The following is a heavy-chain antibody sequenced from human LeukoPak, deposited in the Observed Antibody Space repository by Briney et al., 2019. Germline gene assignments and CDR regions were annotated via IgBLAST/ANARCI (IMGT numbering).Heavy chain of an antibody. CDR1: GFTFSSYA. CDR3: AGACSDGSCYLAAFDL. Sequence: GGSLRLSCAASGFTFSSYAMSWVRQASGKGLEWVSAISSDRRSTYYADSVKGRFTISRDSSKNTLFLQMNSLRVEDTAVYYCAGACSDGSCYLAAFDLWGQGTMVTVSS. J-gene: IGHJ3*01. CDR2: ISSDRRST. D-gene: IGHD2-15*01. V-gene: IGHV3-23*01.